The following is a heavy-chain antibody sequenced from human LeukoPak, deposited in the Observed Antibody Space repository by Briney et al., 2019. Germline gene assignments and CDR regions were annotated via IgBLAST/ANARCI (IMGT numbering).Heavy chain of an antibody. CDR1: GGTFSSYA. J-gene: IGHJ3*02. CDR3: AILVNPIVVVPAARDAFDI. Sequence: ASVKVSCKASGGTFSSYAISWVRQAPGQGLEWMGGSIPIFGTANYAQKFQGRVTITAEESTSTAYMELSSLRSEDTAVYYCAILVNPIVVVPAARDAFDIWGQGTMVTVSS. D-gene: IGHD2-2*01. V-gene: IGHV1-69*13. CDR2: SIPIFGTA.